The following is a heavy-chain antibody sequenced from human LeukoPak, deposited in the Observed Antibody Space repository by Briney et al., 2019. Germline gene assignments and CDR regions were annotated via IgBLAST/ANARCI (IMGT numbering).Heavy chain of an antibody. CDR3: ARGIWGEQQLPLDY. CDR2: IYYSGST. CDR1: GGSISSSSYY. Sequence: PSETLSLTCTVSGGSISSSSYYWGWIRQPPGKGLEWIGSIYYSGSTYYNPSLKSRVTISVDTSKNQFSLKLSSVTAADTAVYYCARGIWGEQQLPLDYWGQGTLVTVSS. J-gene: IGHJ4*02. V-gene: IGHV4-39*07. D-gene: IGHD6-13*01.